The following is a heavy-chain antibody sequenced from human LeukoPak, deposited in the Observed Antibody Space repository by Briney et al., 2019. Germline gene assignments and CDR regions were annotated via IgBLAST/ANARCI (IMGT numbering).Heavy chain of an antibody. V-gene: IGHV3-20*04. CDR1: GFTFDDYG. J-gene: IGHJ4*02. D-gene: IGHD3-22*01. CDR3: ARGGYYYDRSAPPNFDY. CDR2: INWNGGST. Sequence: PGGSLRLSCAASGFTFDDYGMSWVRQAPGKGLEWVSDINWNGGSTGYADSVKGRFTISRDNAKNPLYLQMNSLRTEDTALYYCARGGYYYDRSAPPNFDYWGQGTLVTVSS.